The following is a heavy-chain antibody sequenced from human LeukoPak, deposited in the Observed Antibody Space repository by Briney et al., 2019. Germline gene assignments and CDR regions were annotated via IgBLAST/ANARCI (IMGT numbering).Heavy chain of an antibody. CDR1: GFTFSSYG. D-gene: IGHD5-12*01. V-gene: IGHV3-30*03. CDR3: ARDQAGFGGYPDAFDI. Sequence: GRSLRLSCAASGFTFSSYGMHWVRQAPGKGLEWVAVISYDGSNKYYADSVKGRFTISRDNSKNTLYLQMNSLRAEDTAVYYCARDQAGFGGYPDAFDIWGQGTMVTVSS. J-gene: IGHJ3*02. CDR2: ISYDGSNK.